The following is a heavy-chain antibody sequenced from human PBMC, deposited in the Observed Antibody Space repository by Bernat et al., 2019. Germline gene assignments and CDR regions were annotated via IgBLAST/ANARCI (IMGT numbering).Heavy chain of an antibody. Sequence: EVQLVESGGGLVQPRGSLRLSCASSGFTFSSFEMNWVCRAPGKGLEWVAHITTSGSRTFYADSVKGRFTISRDNAKSSLDLQMNSLRAEDTAVYYCAKGGFCSGGRCYKFNAFDAWGQGTMVTVSS. J-gene: IGHJ3*01. CDR3: AKGGFCSGGRCYKFNAFDA. D-gene: IGHD3-10*02. V-gene: IGHV3-48*03. CDR1: GFTFSSFE. CDR2: ITTSGSRT.